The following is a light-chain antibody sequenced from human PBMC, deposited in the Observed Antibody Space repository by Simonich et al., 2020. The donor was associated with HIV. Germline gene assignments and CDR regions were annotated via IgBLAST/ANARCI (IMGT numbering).Light chain of an antibody. CDR3: QQRFNWPDT. Sequence: EIVMTQSPATLSVSQGERATLSCRASQSVSSNLAWYQKKPGQAPRLLIYGASTRATGIPARFSGSGSGTDFTLTISSLEPEDFAVYYCQQRFNWPDTFGPGTKVDIK. CDR1: QSVSSN. CDR2: GAS. J-gene: IGKJ3*01. V-gene: IGKV3D-15*01.